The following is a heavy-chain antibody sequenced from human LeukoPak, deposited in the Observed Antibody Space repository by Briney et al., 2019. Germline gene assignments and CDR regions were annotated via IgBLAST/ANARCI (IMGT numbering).Heavy chain of an antibody. D-gene: IGHD6-13*01. Sequence: PSETLSLTCTVSGGSISSGDYYWSWIRQPPGKGLEWIGYIYYSGSTYYNPSLKSRVTISVDTSKNQFSLKLSSVTAADTAVYYCANSVRGQSSSRWYSLDYFDYWGRGALVTVSS. J-gene: IGHJ4*02. CDR1: GGSISSGDYY. CDR3: ANSVRGQSSSRWYSLDYFDY. CDR2: IYYSGST. V-gene: IGHV4-30-4*01.